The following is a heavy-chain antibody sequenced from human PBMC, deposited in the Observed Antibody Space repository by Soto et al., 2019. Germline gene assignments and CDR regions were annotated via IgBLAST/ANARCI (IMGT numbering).Heavy chain of an antibody. CDR3: ARVCSSTSCRDAFDI. V-gene: IGHV1-46*03. D-gene: IGHD2-2*01. CDR1: GYTFTSYY. J-gene: IGHJ3*02. CDR2: INPSGGST. Sequence: ASVKVSCKASGYTFTSYYMHWVRQAPGQGLEWMGMINPSGGSTSYAQKFQGRVTMTRDTSTSTVYMELSSLRSEDTAVYYCARVCSSTSCRDAFDIWGQGTMVTVSS.